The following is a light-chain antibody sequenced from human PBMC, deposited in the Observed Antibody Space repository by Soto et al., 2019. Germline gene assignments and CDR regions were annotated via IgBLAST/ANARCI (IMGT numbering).Light chain of an antibody. CDR1: RSDGGGYNY. V-gene: IGLV2-14*01. Sequence: QSVLTQPASVSGSPGTAIPISCTGTRSDGGGYNYVSWYQQHPGKAPNLMIYDVSNRPSGVSNRFSGSKSGNTASLTISGLQAEDEADYYCSSYTSSSTLFVFGTGTKVTVL. CDR2: DVS. J-gene: IGLJ1*01. CDR3: SSYTSSSTLFV.